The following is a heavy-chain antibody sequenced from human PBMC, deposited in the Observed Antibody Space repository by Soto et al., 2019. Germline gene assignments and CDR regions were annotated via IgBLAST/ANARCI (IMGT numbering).Heavy chain of an antibody. J-gene: IGHJ3*02. CDR3: ARGLGYCSGGSCYPLLDAFDI. V-gene: IGHV3-48*01. D-gene: IGHD2-15*01. Sequence: PGGSLRLSCAASGFTFSSYSMNWVRQAPGKGLEWVSYISSSSSTIYYADSVKGRFTISRDNAKNSLYLQMNSLRAEDTAVYYCARGLGYCSGGSCYPLLDAFDIWGQATMVTASS. CDR1: GFTFSSYS. CDR2: ISSSSSTI.